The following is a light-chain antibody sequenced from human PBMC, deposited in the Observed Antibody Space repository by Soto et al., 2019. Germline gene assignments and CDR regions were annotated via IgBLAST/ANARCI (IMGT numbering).Light chain of an antibody. V-gene: IGKV3-11*01. CDR2: DAS. J-gene: IGKJ5*01. Sequence: EIVLTQSPATLSLSPGEGATLSCRASQSVSNFLLWFQQKPGQAPRLLIYDASNRATGIPARFSGSGSGTGFTLTISSLEPEDFAVYYCHQRHSWPITFGQGTRLEIK. CDR1: QSVSNF. CDR3: HQRHSWPIT.